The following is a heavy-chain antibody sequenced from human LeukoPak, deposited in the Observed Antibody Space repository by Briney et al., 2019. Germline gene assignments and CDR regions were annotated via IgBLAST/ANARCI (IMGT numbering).Heavy chain of an antibody. V-gene: IGHV4-34*01. CDR2: INHSGST. J-gene: IGHJ3*02. CDR3: ARALGRKAFDI. D-gene: IGHD7-27*01. Sequence: SETLSLTCAVYGGSFSGYYWSWIRQPPGKGLEWIGEINHSGSTNYNPSLKSRVTISVDTSKNQFSLQLNSVTPEDTAVYYCARALGRKAFDIWGQGTMVTVSS. CDR1: GGSFSGYY.